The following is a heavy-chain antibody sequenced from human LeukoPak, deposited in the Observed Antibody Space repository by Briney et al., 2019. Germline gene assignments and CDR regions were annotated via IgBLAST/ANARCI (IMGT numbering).Heavy chain of an antibody. J-gene: IGHJ4*02. D-gene: IGHD3-10*01. CDR3: ARYYYGSGSSRGGEYYFDY. Sequence: SETLSLTCTVSGGSISSYYWSWIRQPPGKGLEWIGYIYYSGSTNYNPSLKSRVTISVDTSKNQFSLKLSSVTAADTAVYYCARYYYGSGSSRGGEYYFDYWGQGTLVTVSS. V-gene: IGHV4-59*08. CDR1: GGSISSYY. CDR2: IYYSGST.